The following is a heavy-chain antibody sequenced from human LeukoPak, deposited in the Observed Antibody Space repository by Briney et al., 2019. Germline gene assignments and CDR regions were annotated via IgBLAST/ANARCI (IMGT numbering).Heavy chain of an antibody. CDR1: GGSISSYY. V-gene: IGHV4-59*12. Sequence: SETLSLTCTVSGGSISSYYWSWIRQPPGKGLEWIGYIYYSGNTNYNPSLKSRVTISVDTSKNQFSLKLSSVTAADTAVYYCARDPSYDFWSGSLDDAFDIWGQGTMVTVSS. CDR3: ARDPSYDFWSGSLDDAFDI. D-gene: IGHD3-3*01. CDR2: IYYSGNT. J-gene: IGHJ3*02.